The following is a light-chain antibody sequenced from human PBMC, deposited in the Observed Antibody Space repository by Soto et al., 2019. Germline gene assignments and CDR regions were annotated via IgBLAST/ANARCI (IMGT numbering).Light chain of an antibody. Sequence: QSVLTQPPSVSGAPGQRVTISCTGSSSNIGAGYDVHWYQQLPGTAPKLLIYGNSNRPSGVPDRFSGSKSGTSASLAITGLQAEDEANYYCQSYENSLSGWVFGGGPKLTVL. CDR2: GNS. CDR1: SSNIGAGYD. V-gene: IGLV1-40*01. CDR3: QSYENSLSGWV. J-gene: IGLJ3*02.